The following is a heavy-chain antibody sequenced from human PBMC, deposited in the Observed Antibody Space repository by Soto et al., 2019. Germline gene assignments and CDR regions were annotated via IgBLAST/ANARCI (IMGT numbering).Heavy chain of an antibody. CDR1: GFTFDDYA. J-gene: IGHJ4*01. D-gene: IGHD1-26*01. CDR2: ISWNSGSI. CDR3: AKDSGYSGSYFDF. V-gene: IGHV3-9*01. Sequence: EVQLVESGGGLVQPGRSLRLSCAASGFTFDDYAMHWVRQAPGKGLEWVSGISWNSGSIGYADSVKGRFTISRDNAKNYLYLQMNSLRAEDTDLYYCAKDSGYSGSYFDFWGQGTLVTVSS.